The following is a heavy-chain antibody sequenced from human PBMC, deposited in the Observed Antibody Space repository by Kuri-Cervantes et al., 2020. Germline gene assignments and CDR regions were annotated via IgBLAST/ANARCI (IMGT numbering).Heavy chain of an antibody. J-gene: IGHJ3*02. CDR2: IYWDDDK. Sequence: TLSLTCTVSGGSFSSGNYFWTWIRQYPGKALEWLALIYWDDDKRYSPSLKSRLTITKDTSKNQVVLTMTNMDPVDTATYYCARDYGDYGGDAFDIWGQGTMVTVSS. D-gene: IGHD4-17*01. CDR3: ARDYGDYGGDAFDI. V-gene: IGHV2-5*08. CDR1: GGSFSSGNY.